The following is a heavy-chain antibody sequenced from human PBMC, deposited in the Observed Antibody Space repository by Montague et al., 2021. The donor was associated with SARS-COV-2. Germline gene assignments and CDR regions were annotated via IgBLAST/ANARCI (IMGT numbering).Heavy chain of an antibody. V-gene: IGHV3-30*04. Sequence: SRSLSLSASGFLFANYPMHWVRQAPAKGLEWVAVISYEGSNTYYADSVKGRFTISRDFSKNTLYLQMNSLRAEDTAVYYCARDRVWFGELSPYYYDMDVWGQGTTVTVSS. CDR2: ISYEGSNT. D-gene: IGHD3-10*01. CDR3: ARDRVWFGELSPYYYDMDV. CDR1: GFLFANYP. J-gene: IGHJ6*02.